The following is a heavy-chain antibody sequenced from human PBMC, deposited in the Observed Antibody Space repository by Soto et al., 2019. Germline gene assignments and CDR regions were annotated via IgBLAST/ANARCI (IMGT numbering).Heavy chain of an antibody. CDR1: GGSISSYY. J-gene: IGHJ6*02. D-gene: IGHD4-17*01. Sequence: TSETLSLTCTVSGGSISSYYWNWIRQAPGKGLEWIGYIYYTGRTNYNPSLKSRVIMSVDTSKNQFSLKLTSVTAADTAVFYCARGGYGDPKYYGMDVWGQGTTVTVSS. CDR2: IYYTGRT. V-gene: IGHV4-59*01. CDR3: ARGGYGDPKYYGMDV.